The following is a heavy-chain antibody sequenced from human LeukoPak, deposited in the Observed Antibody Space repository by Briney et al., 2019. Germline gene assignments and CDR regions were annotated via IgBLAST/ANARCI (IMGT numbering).Heavy chain of an antibody. CDR1: GGSFSGYY. CDR3: ARGSSLVNFDY. V-gene: IGHV4-34*01. CDR2: INHSGST. D-gene: IGHD3-9*01. Sequence: SETLSLTCAVYGGSFSGYYWSWIRQPPGKGLEWIGEINHSGSTNYNPSLKSRVTISVDTSKNQFSLKLNSVTAADTAVYYCARGSSLVNFDYWGQGTLVTVSS. J-gene: IGHJ4*02.